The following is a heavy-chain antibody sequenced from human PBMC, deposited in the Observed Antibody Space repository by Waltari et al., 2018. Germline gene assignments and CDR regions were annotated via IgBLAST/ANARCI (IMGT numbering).Heavy chain of an antibody. D-gene: IGHD6-19*01. CDR2: ISGVGDRT. V-gene: IGHV3-23*01. Sequence: EVQLLESGGGLVQPGGSLRVSCAASGFPFSSYAMSWVRQAPGKGLEWVSAISGVGDRTYYADSVKGRFTISRDNSKNTVNLQMNSLRAEDTAVYYCAKVASFHSSGWQYWGQGTLVTVSS. CDR3: AKVASFHSSGWQY. CDR1: GFPFSSYA. J-gene: IGHJ4*02.